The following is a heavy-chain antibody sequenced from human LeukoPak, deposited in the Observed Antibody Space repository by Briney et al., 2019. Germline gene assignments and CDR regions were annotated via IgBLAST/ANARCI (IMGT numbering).Heavy chain of an antibody. CDR2: ISGSGGST. CDR3: AKGEDYYDSSGLYFQH. V-gene: IGHV3-23*01. Sequence: GGSLRLSCAASGFTFSSYAMSWVPQAPGKGLEWVSAISGSGGSTYYADSVKGRFTISRDNSKNTLYLQMNSLRAEDTAVYYCAKGEDYYDSSGLYFQHWGQGTLVTVSS. J-gene: IGHJ1*01. D-gene: IGHD3-22*01. CDR1: GFTFSSYA.